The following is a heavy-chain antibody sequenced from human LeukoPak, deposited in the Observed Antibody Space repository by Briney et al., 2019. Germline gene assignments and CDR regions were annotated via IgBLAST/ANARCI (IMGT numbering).Heavy chain of an antibody. CDR1: GGSISSSSYY. V-gene: IGHV4-39*01. CDR2: IYYSGST. D-gene: IGHD1-7*01. Sequence: KSSETLSLTCTVSGGSISSSSYYWGWIRQPPGKGLEWIGSIYYSGSTYYNPSLKSRVTISVDTSKNQFSLKPSSVTAADTAVYYCARPNYSSAIDYWGQGTLVTVSS. CDR3: ARPNYSSAIDY. J-gene: IGHJ4*02.